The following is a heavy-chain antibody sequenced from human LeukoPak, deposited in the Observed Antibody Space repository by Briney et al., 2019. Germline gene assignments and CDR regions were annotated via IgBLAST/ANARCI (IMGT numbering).Heavy chain of an antibody. CDR2: INSDGSST. CDR1: GFTFSSYW. D-gene: IGHD3-22*01. CDR3: ASSHYYDSSGSEGRHAFDI. V-gene: IGHV3-74*01. J-gene: IGHJ3*02. Sequence: GGSLRLSCAASGFTFSSYWMHWVRHAPGKGLVWVSRINSDGSSTIYADSVKGRFTISRDNAKNTLYLQMNSLRAEDTAVYYCASSHYYDSSGSEGRHAFDIWGQGTMVTVSS.